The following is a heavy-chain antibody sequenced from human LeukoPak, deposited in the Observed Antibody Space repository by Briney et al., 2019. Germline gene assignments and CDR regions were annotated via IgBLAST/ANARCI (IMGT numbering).Heavy chain of an antibody. CDR2: INHSGST. D-gene: IGHD6-19*01. CDR1: GGSFSGYY. J-gene: IGHJ4*02. V-gene: IGHV4-34*01. Sequence: SETLPLTCAVYGGSFSGYYWSWIRQPPGKGLEWIGEINHSGSTNYNPSLKSRVTISVDTSKNQFSLKLSSVTAADTAVYYCARVSSSGWRKMNFDYWGQGTLVTVSS. CDR3: ARVSSSGWRKMNFDY.